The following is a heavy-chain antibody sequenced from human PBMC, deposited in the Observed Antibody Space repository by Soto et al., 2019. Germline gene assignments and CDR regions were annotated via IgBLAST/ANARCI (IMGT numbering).Heavy chain of an antibody. CDR1: GYSISSGYY. V-gene: IGHV4-38-2*02. D-gene: IGHD6-6*01. J-gene: IGHJ4*02. Sequence: SETLSLTCAVSGYSISSGYYWGWIRQPPGKGLEWIGSIYHSGSTYYNPSLKSRVTISVDTSKNQFSLKLSSVTAADTAVYYCARDLIAARHSDYWGQGTLVTGSS. CDR3: ARDLIAARHSDY. CDR2: IYHSGST.